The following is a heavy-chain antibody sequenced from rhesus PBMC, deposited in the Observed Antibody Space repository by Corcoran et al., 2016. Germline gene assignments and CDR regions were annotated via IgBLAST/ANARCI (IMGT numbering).Heavy chain of an antibody. Sequence: DVQLVESGGGLVKPGGSLRLSCVASGFTFSSYEMHWVRQAPGKGLEWVSVIRESGVTIYYADSVKGRFAIARDNAKNSLFLQMNSLRAEDTAVYYCTRRGSWRYYFDCWGQGVLVTVSS. J-gene: IGHJ4*01. D-gene: IGHD6-25*01. CDR3: TRRGSWRYYFDC. CDR2: IRESGVTI. CDR1: GFTFSSYE. V-gene: IGHV3-100*02.